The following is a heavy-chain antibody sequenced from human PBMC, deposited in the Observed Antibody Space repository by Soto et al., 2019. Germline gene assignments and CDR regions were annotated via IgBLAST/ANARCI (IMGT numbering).Heavy chain of an antibody. V-gene: IGHV1-2*04. CDR3: ARAATPKNCSSTSCYGNYYYYYMDV. CDR2: INPNSGGT. D-gene: IGHD2-2*01. J-gene: IGHJ6*03. CDR1: GYTFNCYS. Sequence: ETSVKVSCKAPGYTFNCYSMHWARQAPGQGLEWMGWINPNSGGTNYAQKFQGWVTMTRDTSISTAYMELSRLRSDDTAVYYCARAATPKNCSSTSCYGNYYYYYMDVWGKGTTVTVSS.